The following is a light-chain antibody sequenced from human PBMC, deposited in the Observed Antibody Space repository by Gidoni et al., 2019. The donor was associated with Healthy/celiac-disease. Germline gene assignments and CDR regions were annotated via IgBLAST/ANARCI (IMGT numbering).Light chain of an antibody. V-gene: IGKV2-28*01. J-gene: IGKJ4*01. CDR2: LGS. CDR3: MQALQTPLT. Sequence: DIVMTKSPLSLPVTPGEPPSISCRSSQSLLQSNGYNYLDWYLQKPGQSPQLLIYLGSNRASGVPDRFSGSGSGTDFTLKISRVEAEDVGVYYCMQALQTPLTFGGGTKLEIK. CDR1: QSLLQSNGYNY.